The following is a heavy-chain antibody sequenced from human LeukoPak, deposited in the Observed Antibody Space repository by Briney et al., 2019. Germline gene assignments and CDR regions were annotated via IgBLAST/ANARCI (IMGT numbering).Heavy chain of an antibody. Sequence: GASVKVSCKASGYTFTSYGISWVRQAPGQGLEWMGWISAYNGNTNYAQKLQGRVTMTTDTSTSTAYMELRSLRSDDTAVYYCARGTRESSWYYYYYMDVWGKGTTVTVSS. V-gene: IGHV1-18*01. CDR1: GYTFTSYG. J-gene: IGHJ6*03. CDR2: ISAYNGNT. CDR3: ARGTRESSWYYYYYMDV. D-gene: IGHD6-13*01.